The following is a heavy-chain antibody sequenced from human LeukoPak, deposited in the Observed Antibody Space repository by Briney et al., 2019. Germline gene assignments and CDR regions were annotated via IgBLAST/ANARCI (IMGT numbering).Heavy chain of an antibody. CDR1: GGSISSGDYY. Sequence: NSSETLSLTCTVSGGSISSGDYYWSWIRQPPGKGLEWIGYIYYSGSTYYNPSLKSRVTISVDTSKNQFSLKLSSVTAADTAVYYCARDQVPRYSNHWYFDLWGRATLVTVSS. CDR3: ARDQVPRYSNHWYFDL. D-gene: IGHD6-13*01. CDR2: IYYSGST. J-gene: IGHJ2*01. V-gene: IGHV4-30-4*01.